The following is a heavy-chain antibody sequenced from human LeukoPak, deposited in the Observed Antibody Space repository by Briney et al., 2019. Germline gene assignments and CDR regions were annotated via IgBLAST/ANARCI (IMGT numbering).Heavy chain of an antibody. V-gene: IGHV4-39*01. CDR3: ARQRGVGSWSFDY. D-gene: IGHD2-15*01. CDR1: AGSISSSSYW. Sequence: SETLSLTCTVSAGSISSSSYWWGWLRQPPGKGLDWIGSVFYSGSTHYKPSLQSRVTISVDTSKNQFSLKLSSVTAADTAVYHCARQRGVGSWSFDYWGQGTLVTVSS. CDR2: VFYSGST. J-gene: IGHJ4*02.